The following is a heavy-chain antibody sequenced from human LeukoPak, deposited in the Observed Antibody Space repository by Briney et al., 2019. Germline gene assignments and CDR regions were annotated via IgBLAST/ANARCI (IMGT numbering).Heavy chain of an antibody. V-gene: IGHV3-74*01. D-gene: IGHD3-16*01. CDR2: INSDGKST. Sequence: PGGSLRLSCAASGFTFSTYWMHWVRQAPGKGLVWVSRINSDGKSTSYADSVKGRFTISRDNAKNTLYLQMNSLRAEDTAVYYCVRAWGKGAAFDIWGQGTMVTASS. CDR3: VRAWGKGAAFDI. J-gene: IGHJ3*02. CDR1: GFTFSTYW.